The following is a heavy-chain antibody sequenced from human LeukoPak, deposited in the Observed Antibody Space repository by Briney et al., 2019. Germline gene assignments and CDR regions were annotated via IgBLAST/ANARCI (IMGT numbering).Heavy chain of an antibody. J-gene: IGHJ4*02. CDR1: GFIFSGYG. CDR3: ARGTRIAAAVIDY. CDR2: ISGSGGST. D-gene: IGHD6-13*01. V-gene: IGHV3-23*01. Sequence: GGTLRLSCAASGFIFSGYGMSWVRQAPGKGLEWVAGISGSGGSTYYADPVKGRFTISRDNSKNKLFLQMNSLRAEDTAVYYCARGTRIAAAVIDYWGQGTLVTVSS.